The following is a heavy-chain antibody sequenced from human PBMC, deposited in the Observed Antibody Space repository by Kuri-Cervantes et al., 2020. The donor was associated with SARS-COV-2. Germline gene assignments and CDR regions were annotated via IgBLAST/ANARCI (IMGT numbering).Heavy chain of an antibody. V-gene: IGHV1-58*02. CDR3: APFYYRSINNWSDP. J-gene: IGHJ5*02. Sequence: SVKVSCKASGSTFSGSAIQWVRQAREQRLEWIGWIVVGSGNTDYAREFQERVTITRDMSTTTVYMELSGLRSDDTAMYYCAPFYYRSINNWSDPWGQGTQVTVSS. D-gene: IGHD3-10*01. CDR1: GSTFSGSA. CDR2: IVVGSGNT.